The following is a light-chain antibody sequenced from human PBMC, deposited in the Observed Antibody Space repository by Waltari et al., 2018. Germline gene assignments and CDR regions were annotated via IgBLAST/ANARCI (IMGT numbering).Light chain of an antibody. CDR3: QSYDSSLSGV. CDR1: SSNIRAGYE. V-gene: IGLV1-40*01. Sequence: QSVLTQPPSVSGTPGQTVTISCPGSSSNIRAGYEVHWYQQLPGTAPKLLVSGDDNRPSGVPDRFSGSKSGSSASLAITGLQAEDEADYYCQSYDSSLSGVFGGGTKLTVL. J-gene: IGLJ2*01. CDR2: GDD.